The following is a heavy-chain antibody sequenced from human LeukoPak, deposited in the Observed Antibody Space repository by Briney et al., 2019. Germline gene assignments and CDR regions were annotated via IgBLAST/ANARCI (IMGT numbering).Heavy chain of an antibody. V-gene: IGHV4-4*02. D-gene: IGHD3-9*01. CDR3: ATSILTSFSYGVDPTRA. J-gene: IGHJ5*02. CDR1: GVSISSNNW. Sequence: PSETLSLTCAVSGVSISSNNWWSWVRQSPGKGLEWIGEVYHIGRTNYNPSLKSRVTISVDKSRNQFSLKLNSVTAAATAVYYCATSILTSFSYGVDPTRAWGQGVLVTVSS. CDR2: VYHIGRT.